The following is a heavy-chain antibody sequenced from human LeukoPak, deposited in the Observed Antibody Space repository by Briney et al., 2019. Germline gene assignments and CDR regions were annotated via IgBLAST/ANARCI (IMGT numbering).Heavy chain of an antibody. CDR3: ASPTRYYYDSSGYDY. D-gene: IGHD3-22*01. CDR2: INPNSGDT. J-gene: IGHJ4*02. Sequence: ASVKVSCKASGYSFTGYYMHWVRQAPGQGLEWMGWINPNSGDTKYAQKFQGRVTMTRDTSISTAYMELSRLRSDDTAVYYCASPTRYYYDSSGYDYWGQGTLVTVSS. CDR1: GYSFTGYY. V-gene: IGHV1-2*02.